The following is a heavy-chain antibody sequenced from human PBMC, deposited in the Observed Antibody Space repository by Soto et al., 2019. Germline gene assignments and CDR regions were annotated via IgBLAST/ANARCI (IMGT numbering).Heavy chain of an antibody. CDR2: ISPHNDRT. V-gene: IGHV1-18*01. J-gene: IGHJ3*02. Sequence: ASVKVSCKASGYNFTSYGISWVRQAPGQGLEWMGWISPHNDRTKYARRFQDRVTMTTETPTSTVYMELGSLRSDDTAVYYCARDLYYSSGRYFDHDAFDIWGKGTVVTVS. CDR1: GYNFTSYG. CDR3: ARDLYYSSGRYFDHDAFDI. D-gene: IGHD6-19*01.